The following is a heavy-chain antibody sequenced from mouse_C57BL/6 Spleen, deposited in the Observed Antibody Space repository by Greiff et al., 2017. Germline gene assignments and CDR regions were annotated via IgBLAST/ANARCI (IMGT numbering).Heavy chain of an antibody. CDR3: ARELLRSLFAY. CDR2: IYPGSGST. CDR1: GYTFTSYW. Sequence: QVQLQQPGAELVKPGASVKMSCKASGYTFTSYWITWVKQRPGQGLEWIGDIYPGSGSTNYHEKFKSKATLTIDTSSSTAYMQLSSLTSEGSSVYYSARELLRSLFAYWGQRTLVTVAA. J-gene: IGHJ3*01. V-gene: IGHV1-55*01. D-gene: IGHD1-1*01.